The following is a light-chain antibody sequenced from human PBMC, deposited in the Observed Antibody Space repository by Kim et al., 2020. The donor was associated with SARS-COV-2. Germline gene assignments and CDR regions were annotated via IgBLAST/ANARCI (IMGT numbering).Light chain of an antibody. V-gene: IGLV2-14*01. CDR1: RSDVGGYNY. CDR2: AVS. CDR3: TSYTSSITWV. J-gene: IGLJ3*02. Sequence: QSALTQPASVSGSPGQSITMSCTGTRSDVGGYNYVSWYQQHPGKAPKLMLYAVSKRPSGVSNRFSGSKSGNTASLTISGLQAEDEADYYCTSYTSSITWVFGGGPQLTVL.